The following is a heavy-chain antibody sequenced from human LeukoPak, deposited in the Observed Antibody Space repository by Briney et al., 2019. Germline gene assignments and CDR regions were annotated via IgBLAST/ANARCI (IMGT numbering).Heavy chain of an antibody. Sequence: GRSLRLSCAASGFTFSSYGMHWVRQAPRKGLEWVAVISYDGSNKYYADSVKGRFTISRDNSKNTLYLQMNSLRAEDTAVYYCANSGGLGGGSYYWGQGTLVTVSS. CDR2: ISYDGSNK. CDR1: GFTFSSYG. J-gene: IGHJ4*02. D-gene: IGHD2-15*01. V-gene: IGHV3-30*18. CDR3: ANSGGLGGGSYY.